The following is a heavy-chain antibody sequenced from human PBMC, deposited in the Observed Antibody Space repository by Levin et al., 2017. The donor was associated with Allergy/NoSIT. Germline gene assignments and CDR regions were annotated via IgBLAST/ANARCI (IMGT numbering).Heavy chain of an antibody. CDR3: ARDLFGDYGGNAHGSDAFDI. J-gene: IGHJ3*02. V-gene: IGHV1-2*06. D-gene: IGHD4-23*01. CDR2: INPNSGGT. Sequence: ASVKVSCKASGYTFTGYYMHWVRQAPGQGLEWMGRINPNSGGTNYAQKFQGRVTMTRDTSISTAYMELSRLRSDDTAVYYCARDLFGDYGGNAHGSDAFDIWGQGTMVTVSS. CDR1: GYTFTGYY.